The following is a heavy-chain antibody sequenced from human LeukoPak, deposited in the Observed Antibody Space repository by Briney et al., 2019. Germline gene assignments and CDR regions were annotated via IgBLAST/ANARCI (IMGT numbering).Heavy chain of an antibody. CDR1: GGSISSSSYY. V-gene: IGHV4-39*07. CDR2: IYYSGST. D-gene: IGHD6-13*01. CDR3: ARDTAAGIKNDQGAFDI. J-gene: IGHJ3*02. Sequence: SETLSLTCTVSGGSISSSSYYWGWIRQPPGKGLEWIGSIYYSGSTHYNPSLKSRVTISVDTSKNQFSLKLSSVTAADTAVYYCARDTAAGIKNDQGAFDIWGQGTMVTVSS.